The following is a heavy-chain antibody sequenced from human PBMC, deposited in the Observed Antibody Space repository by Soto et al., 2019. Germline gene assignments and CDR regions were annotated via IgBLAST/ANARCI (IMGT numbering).Heavy chain of an antibody. D-gene: IGHD3-22*01. CDR2: INSDGSSTSCADSVKGR. V-gene: IGHV3-74*01. CDR3: TRGAHYYDSGGDY. CDR1: GFTFSSYW. J-gene: IGHJ4*02. Sequence: LRLSCAASGFTFSSYWMHWVRQAPGKGLVWVSRINSDGSSTSCADSVKGRSYADSVKGRFTISRDNAKNTLYLQMNSLRAEDTAVYYCTRGAHYYDSGGDYWGQGTLVTVSS.